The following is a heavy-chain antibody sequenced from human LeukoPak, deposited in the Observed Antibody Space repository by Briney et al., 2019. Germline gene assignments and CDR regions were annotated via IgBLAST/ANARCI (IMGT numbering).Heavy chain of an antibody. CDR1: GGTFSSYA. J-gene: IGHJ4*02. CDR2: IIPIFGTA. CDR3: ARDHGSGSYDY. Sequence: ASVKVSCKASGGTFSSYAISWVRQAPGQGLEWMGGIIPIFGTANYAQKFQGRVTITADESTSTAYMELSSLGSEDTAVYYCARDHGSGSYDYWGQGTLVTVSS. D-gene: IGHD1-26*01. V-gene: IGHV1-69*01.